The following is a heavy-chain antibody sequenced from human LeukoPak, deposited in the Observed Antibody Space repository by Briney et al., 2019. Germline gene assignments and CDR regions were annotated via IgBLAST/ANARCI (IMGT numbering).Heavy chain of an antibody. CDR1: GGSISNYY. Sequence: SETLSLTCTVSGGSISNYYWSWIRQPPGKGLEWIGYIYYSGTTNYNSSLKSRVTISVDTSKSQFSLKLSSVTAADTAVYYCARLGRGYDTGSVNYWGQGTLVTVSS. CDR3: ARLGRGYDTGSVNY. V-gene: IGHV4-59*08. CDR2: IYYSGTT. J-gene: IGHJ4*02. D-gene: IGHD5-12*01.